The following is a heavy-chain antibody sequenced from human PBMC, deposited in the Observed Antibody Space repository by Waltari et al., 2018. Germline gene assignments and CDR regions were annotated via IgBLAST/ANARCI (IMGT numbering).Heavy chain of an antibody. V-gene: IGHV1-69*05. CDR1: GGTFSSYA. CDR2: IIPIFGTA. CDR3: ARGYNSSGWYYYYYGMDV. J-gene: IGHJ6*02. Sequence: QVQLVQYGAEVKKPGSSVKVSCKASGGTFSSYAISWVRQAPGQGLEWMGGIIPIFGTANYAQKFQGRVTITTDESTSTAYMELSSLRSEDTAVYYCARGYNSSGWYYYYYGMDVWGQGTTVTVSS. D-gene: IGHD6-19*01.